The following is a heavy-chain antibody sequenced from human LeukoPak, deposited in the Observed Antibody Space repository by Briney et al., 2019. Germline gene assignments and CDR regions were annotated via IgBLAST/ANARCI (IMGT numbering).Heavy chain of an antibody. CDR2: ISWNSGSI. CDR1: GFTFDDYA. Sequence: GGSLRLSCAASGFTFDDYAMHWVRQAPGKGLEWVSGISWNSGSIGYADSVKGRFTISRDNAKNSLYLQMNSLRAGDTALYYCAKDIVLMVYAAGFDIWGQGTMVTVSS. D-gene: IGHD2-8*01. J-gene: IGHJ3*02. CDR3: AKDIVLMVYAAGFDI. V-gene: IGHV3-9*01.